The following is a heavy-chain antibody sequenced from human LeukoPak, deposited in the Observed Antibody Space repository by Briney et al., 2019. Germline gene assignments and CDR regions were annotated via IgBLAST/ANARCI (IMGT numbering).Heavy chain of an antibody. CDR2: ISGSGGST. Sequence: GGSLRLSCAASGFTFSSYAMSWVRQAPGKGLEWVSAISGSGGSTYYADSVKGRFTISRDSVRSSLYLQVNSLRVEDTAIYYCARGGAARPDYWGQGTLVTVSS. CDR3: ARGGAARPDY. D-gene: IGHD6-6*01. J-gene: IGHJ4*02. V-gene: IGHV3-23*01. CDR1: GFTFSSYA.